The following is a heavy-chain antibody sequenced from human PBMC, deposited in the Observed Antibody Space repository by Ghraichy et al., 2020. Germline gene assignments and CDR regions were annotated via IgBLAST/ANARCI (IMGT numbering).Heavy chain of an antibody. V-gene: IGHV4-61*01. Sequence: SETLSLTCTVSGGSVSSDSYYWSWIRQPPGKGLELIGYMSSSGSTNYNPSLKNRVSISVDTSKTQFSLKLTSATAADTAMYYCARALARAHFYYGLDVWGQGTSVTVSS. J-gene: IGHJ6*02. CDR1: GGSVSSDSYY. CDR2: MSSSGST. CDR3: ARALARAHFYYGLDV. D-gene: IGHD3-3*02.